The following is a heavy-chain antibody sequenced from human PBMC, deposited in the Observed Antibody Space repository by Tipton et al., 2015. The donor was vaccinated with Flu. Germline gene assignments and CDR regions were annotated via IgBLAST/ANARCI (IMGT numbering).Heavy chain of an antibody. Sequence: QLVQSGAEVKRPGASVKVSCKASDYSFSEYAISWVRRAPGQGLEWMGWISTYTSATNYAQRVQGRVTMTTDASTNTVYLELTNLTPGDTAVYYCARHFLVFGEGGMDVWGQGTTVTVSS. CDR3: ARHFLVFGEGGMDV. CDR1: DYSFSEYA. CDR2: ISTYTSAT. V-gene: IGHV1-18*01. J-gene: IGHJ6*02. D-gene: IGHD3-10*01.